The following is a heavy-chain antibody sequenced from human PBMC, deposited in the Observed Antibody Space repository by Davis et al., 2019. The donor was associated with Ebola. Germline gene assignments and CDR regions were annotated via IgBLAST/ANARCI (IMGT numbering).Heavy chain of an antibody. CDR3: ARDRGGDYSFDY. J-gene: IGHJ4*02. Sequence: ASVKVSCKASGYTFTNYGISWVRQAPGQGLEWMGWINAGNGNTKYSQKFQGRVTITRDTSASTAYMELSSLRSEDTSVYYCARDRGGDYSFDYWGQGTLVTVSS. CDR1: GYTFTNYG. CDR2: INAGNGNT. D-gene: IGHD3-10*01. V-gene: IGHV1-18*04.